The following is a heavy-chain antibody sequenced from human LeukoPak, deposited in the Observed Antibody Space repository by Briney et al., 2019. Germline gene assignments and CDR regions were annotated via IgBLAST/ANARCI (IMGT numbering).Heavy chain of an antibody. V-gene: IGHV1-46*01. Sequence: GASVKVSCKTSGYTFTKYLIHWVRQAPGQGLKWVGTINPNGDATNYAPRLQGRLTLTQDTSTSTVYMELRGLTPDDTAVYYCARPLFCAFDNCGYWLDPWGPGTLVTVSS. CDR1: GYTFTKYL. CDR3: ARPLFCAFDNCGYWLDP. J-gene: IGHJ5*02. D-gene: IGHD1-20*01. CDR2: INPNGDAT.